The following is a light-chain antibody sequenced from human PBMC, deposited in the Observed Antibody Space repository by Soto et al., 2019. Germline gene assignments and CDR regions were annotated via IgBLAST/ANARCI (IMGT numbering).Light chain of an antibody. CDR3: QQFAIPTT. CDR1: QSFSSHF. V-gene: IGKV3D-7*01. CDR2: GTS. J-gene: IGKJ1*01. Sequence: VVLLHAPAARSWRPADTATLSCRASQSFSSHFLAWYQQKPGQAPRLIIHGTSSRGTGIPDRFSGSGSGTDFTLIISSLQPDDFATYSCQQFAIPTTFGQGTKVDI.